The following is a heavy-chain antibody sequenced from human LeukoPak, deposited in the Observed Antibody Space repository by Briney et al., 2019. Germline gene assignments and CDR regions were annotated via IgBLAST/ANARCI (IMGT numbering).Heavy chain of an antibody. J-gene: IGHJ6*03. CDR2: ISTSSSTI. V-gene: IGHV3-48*04. D-gene: IGHD5-18*01. CDR1: GFTFSDYT. Sequence: GGSLRLSCAVSGFTFSDYTMTWVRQAPGKGLEWVSYISTSSSTIYYADSVKGRFTISRDNTKNALYLQMNSLRAEDTAVYYCARVPSGYTLGYGYYYYYMDVSGKGTTVTVSS. CDR3: ARVPSGYTLGYGYYYYYMDV.